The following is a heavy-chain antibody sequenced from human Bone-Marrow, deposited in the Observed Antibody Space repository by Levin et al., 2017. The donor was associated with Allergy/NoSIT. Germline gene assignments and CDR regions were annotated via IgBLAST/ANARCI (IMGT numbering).Heavy chain of an antibody. Sequence: GESLKISCAASGFTFSSYSMNWVRQAPGKGLEWVSSISSSSSYIYYADSVKGRFTISRDNAKNSLYLQMNSLRAEDTAVYYCARGYPRRAYFDYWGQGTLVTVSS. V-gene: IGHV3-21*01. CDR2: ISSSSSYI. J-gene: IGHJ4*02. CDR1: GFTFSSYS. CDR3: ARGYPRRAYFDY. D-gene: IGHD1-14*01.